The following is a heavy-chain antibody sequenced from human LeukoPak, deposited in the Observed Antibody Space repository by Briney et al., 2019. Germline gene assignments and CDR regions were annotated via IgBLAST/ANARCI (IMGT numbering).Heavy chain of an antibody. CDR1: GYTFTSYG. D-gene: IGHD6-6*01. Sequence: ASVKVSCKASGYTFTSYGISWVRQAPGQGLEWMGWISAYNGNTNYAQKFQGRVTMTRDTSISTAYMELSRLRSDDTAVYYCASSWDSSSKAFDIWGQGTMVTVSS. CDR3: ASSWDSSSKAFDI. V-gene: IGHV1-18*01. CDR2: ISAYNGNT. J-gene: IGHJ3*02.